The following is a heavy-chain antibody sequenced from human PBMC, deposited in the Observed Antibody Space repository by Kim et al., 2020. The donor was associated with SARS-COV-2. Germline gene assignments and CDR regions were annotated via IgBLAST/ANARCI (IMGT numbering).Heavy chain of an antibody. V-gene: IGHV3-21*01. CDR2: ISSSSSYI. Sequence: GGSLRLSCAASGFTFSSYSMNWVRQAPGKGLEWVSSISSSSSYIYYADSVKGRFTISRDNANNSLYLQMNSLRAEDTALYYCARVRRITMVRTRPDYYYYGMDVWGDGTTGTVSS. CDR3: ARVRRITMVRTRPDYYYYGMDV. D-gene: IGHD3-10*01. J-gene: IGHJ6*02. CDR1: GFTFSSYS.